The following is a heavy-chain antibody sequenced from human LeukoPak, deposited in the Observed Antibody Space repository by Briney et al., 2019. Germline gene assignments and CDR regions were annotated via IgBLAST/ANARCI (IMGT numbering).Heavy chain of an antibody. V-gene: IGHV1-8*01. J-gene: IGHJ4*02. CDR2: MNPNSVNT. CDR1: GYTFTSYD. D-gene: IGHD6-13*01. Sequence: EASVKVSCKASGYTFTSYDINWVRQATGQGLEWMGWMNPNSVNTGYAQKFQGRVTMTRNTSISPAYMELSSLRSEDTAVYYCARTLHGIAAARIKPYYFDYWGQGTLVTVSS. CDR3: ARTLHGIAAARIKPYYFDY.